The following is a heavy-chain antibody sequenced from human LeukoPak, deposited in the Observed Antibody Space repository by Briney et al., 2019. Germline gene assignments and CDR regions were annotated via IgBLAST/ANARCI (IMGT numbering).Heavy chain of an antibody. CDR1: GGSFSGYY. CDR3: ARDLNYDYVWGSPRPNKYYFDY. J-gene: IGHJ4*02. Sequence: SETLSLTCAVYGGSFSGYYWSWIRQPPGKGLEWIGEINHSGSTNYNPSLKSRVTISVDTSKNQFSLKLSSVTAADTAVYYCARDLNYDYVWGSPRPNKYYFDYWGQGTLVTVSS. D-gene: IGHD3-16*01. CDR2: INHSGST. V-gene: IGHV4-34*01.